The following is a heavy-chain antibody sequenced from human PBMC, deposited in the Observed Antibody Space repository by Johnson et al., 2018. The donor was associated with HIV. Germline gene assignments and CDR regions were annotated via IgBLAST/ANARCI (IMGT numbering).Heavy chain of an antibody. Sequence: VQLVESGGGLVQPGGPLRLSCAASGFTFSSYWMHWVRQAPGKGLVWVSRINSDGSSTSYADSVKGRFTISRDNAKNTLYLQMNSLRAEDTAVYYCARAPSRLRYFDWSEDAFDIWGQGTMVTVSS. CDR1: GFTFSSYW. CDR3: ARAPSRLRYFDWSEDAFDI. J-gene: IGHJ3*02. D-gene: IGHD3-9*01. V-gene: IGHV3-74*02. CDR2: INSDGSST.